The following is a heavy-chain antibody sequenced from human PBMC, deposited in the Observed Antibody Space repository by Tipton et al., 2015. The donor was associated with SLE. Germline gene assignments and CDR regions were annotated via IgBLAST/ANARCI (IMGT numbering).Heavy chain of an antibody. CDR1: GGSITSNNHC. CDR3: ARHDGDYFFDY. J-gene: IGHJ4*02. CDR2: TYYSGST. Sequence: TLSLTCIVSGGSITSNNHCWGWIRQPPGKGLEWIGTTYYSGSTYDNPSLRSRVTISVDTSKNQFSLTLTSVTSADTAVYYCARHDGDYFFDYWGQGTLVTVSS. D-gene: IGHD4-17*01. V-gene: IGHV4-39*07.